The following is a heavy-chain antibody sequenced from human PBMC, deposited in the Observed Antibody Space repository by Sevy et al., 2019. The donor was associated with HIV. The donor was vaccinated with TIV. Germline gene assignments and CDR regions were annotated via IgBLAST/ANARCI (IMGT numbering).Heavy chain of an antibody. D-gene: IGHD2-21*01. CDR3: AKDINRGCDGVNCYSYYYYFYGLDV. CDR1: GFPFNDHA. Sequence: GGSLRLSCAASGFPFNDHAMHWVRQVPGKGLEWVSGISWNSRNIGYADSVKGRFTISRDNARHSMYLEMNSLRPEDTAVYYRAKDINRGCDGVNCYSYYYYFYGLDVWGQGTTVTVSS. J-gene: IGHJ6*02. CDR2: ISWNSRNI. V-gene: IGHV3-9*01.